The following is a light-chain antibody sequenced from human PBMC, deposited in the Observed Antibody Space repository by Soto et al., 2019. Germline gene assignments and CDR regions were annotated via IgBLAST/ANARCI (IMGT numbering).Light chain of an antibody. CDR2: KAS. CDR1: QSLSSW. CDR3: QQYLSYPIT. Sequence: DIQMTQSPSTLSASVGDRVTITCRASQSLSSWLAWYQQKPGKAPKSLIYKASSLESGVPPRFSGSGSGTEFTLTISSLQPDDFATYYCQQYLSYPITFGQGTRLEMK. J-gene: IGKJ5*01. V-gene: IGKV1-5*03.